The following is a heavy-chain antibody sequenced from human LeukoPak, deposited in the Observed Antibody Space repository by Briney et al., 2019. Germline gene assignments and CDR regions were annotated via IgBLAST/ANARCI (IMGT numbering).Heavy chain of an antibody. CDR3: ARDWSSYDSSGYRAFDI. CDR2: ISSSGSTI. CDR1: GFTFSSYE. J-gene: IGHJ3*02. D-gene: IGHD3-22*01. V-gene: IGHV3-48*03. Sequence: GGSLRLSCAASGFTFSSYEMNWVRQAPGKGGEWVSYISSSGSTIYYADSVKGRFTTSRDNAKNSLYLQMNSLRAEDTAVYYCARDWSSYDSSGYRAFDIWGQGTMVTVSS.